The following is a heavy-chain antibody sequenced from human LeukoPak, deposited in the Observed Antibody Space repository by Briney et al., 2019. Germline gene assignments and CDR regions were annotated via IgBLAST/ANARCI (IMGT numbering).Heavy chain of an antibody. J-gene: IGHJ4*02. CDR1: GFTFNNYA. Sequence: GGSLRLSCAASGFTFNNYAMSWVRQAPGKGLEWVSGISGSGGNTYYADSVKGRFTISRDNSKSTLYLQMNSLRAEDTAVYYCAKLGDILTGYPYYFDYWGQGTLVTVSS. CDR3: AKLGDILTGYPYYFDY. D-gene: IGHD3-9*01. V-gene: IGHV3-23*01. CDR2: ISGSGGNT.